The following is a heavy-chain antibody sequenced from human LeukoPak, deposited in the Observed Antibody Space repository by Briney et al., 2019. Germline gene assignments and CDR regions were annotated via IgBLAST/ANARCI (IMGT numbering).Heavy chain of an antibody. Sequence: PGGSLRLSCAASGFTFSSYSMNWVRQAPGKGLEWVSSISSSSSYIYYADSVKGRFTISRDNAKNSLYLQMNSLRAEDTAVYYCARDLDSSSSNDWSDPWGQGTLVTVSS. CDR1: GFTFSSYS. J-gene: IGHJ5*02. D-gene: IGHD6-6*01. CDR2: ISSSSSYI. CDR3: ARDLDSSSSNDWSDP. V-gene: IGHV3-21*01.